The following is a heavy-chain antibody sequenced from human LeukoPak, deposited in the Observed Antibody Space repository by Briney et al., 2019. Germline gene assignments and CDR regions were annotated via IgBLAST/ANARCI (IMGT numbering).Heavy chain of an antibody. D-gene: IGHD2-15*01. Sequence: GGSLRLSCAASGFTVSSNYMSWVRQAPGKGLEWVSVIYSGGSTYYADSVKGRFTISRDNPKNTLYLQMNSLRVEDTAVYYCARGNCSGTSCHTSYWGQGTLVTV. CDR1: GFTVSSNY. CDR2: IYSGGST. V-gene: IGHV3-66*01. J-gene: IGHJ4*02. CDR3: ARGNCSGTSCHTSY.